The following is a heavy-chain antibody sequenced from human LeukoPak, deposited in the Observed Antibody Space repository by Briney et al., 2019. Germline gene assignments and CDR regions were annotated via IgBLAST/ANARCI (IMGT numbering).Heavy chain of an antibody. CDR3: ARFKMVEVATAHFDY. J-gene: IGHJ4*02. Sequence: SETLSLTCTVSGGSVSSGSYYWSWIRQPPGKGLEWIGYIYYSGSTNYNPSLKSRVTISVDTSKNQFSLKLSSVTAADTAVYYCARFKMVEVATAHFDYWGQGTLVTVSS. V-gene: IGHV4-61*01. CDR1: GGSVSSGSYY. CDR2: IYYSGST. D-gene: IGHD5-24*01.